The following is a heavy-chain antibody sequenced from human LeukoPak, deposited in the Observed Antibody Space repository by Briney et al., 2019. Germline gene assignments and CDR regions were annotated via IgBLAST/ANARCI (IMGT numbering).Heavy chain of an antibody. D-gene: IGHD5-18*01. CDR1: GDSVSSNSAA. V-gene: IGHV6-1*01. CDR3: ARDPRSYGPDY. J-gene: IGHJ4*02. Sequence: SQTLSLTSAISGDSVSSNSAAWNWIRHSPSRGLEWLGRTYYMSKWYSDYALSVKSRITISPDTSKNQFSLHLNSVTPEDTAVYYCARDPRSYGPDYWGQGILVTVSS. CDR2: TYYMSKWYS.